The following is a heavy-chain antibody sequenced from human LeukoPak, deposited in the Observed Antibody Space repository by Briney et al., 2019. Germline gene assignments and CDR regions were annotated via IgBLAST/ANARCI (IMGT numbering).Heavy chain of an antibody. J-gene: IGHJ4*02. CDR1: GGSISSSSYY. D-gene: IGHD3-3*01. CDR2: IYYSGST. V-gene: IGHV4-39*01. CDR3: ARQQLRDYDFWSGYSLPYYLDY. Sequence: SETLSLTCTVSGGSISSSSYYWGWIRQPPGKGLEWIGSIYYSGSTYYNPSLKSRVTISVDTSKNQFSLKLSSVTAADTAVYYCARQQLRDYDFWSGYSLPYYLDYWGQGTLVTVSS.